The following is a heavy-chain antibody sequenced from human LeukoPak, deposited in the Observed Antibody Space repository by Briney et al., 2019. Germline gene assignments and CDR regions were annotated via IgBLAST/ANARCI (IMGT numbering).Heavy chain of an antibody. V-gene: IGHV3-23*01. J-gene: IGHJ4*02. CDR3: ATHTFGGVIGIYYFDY. Sequence: GGSLRLSCAASGFTFSSYAMSWVRQAPGKGLEWVSAISGSGGSTYYADSVKGRFTISRDNSKNTLYLQMNSLRAEDTAVYYCATHTFGGVIGIYYFDYWGQGTLVTVSS. D-gene: IGHD3-16*02. CDR2: ISGSGGST. CDR1: GFTFSSYA.